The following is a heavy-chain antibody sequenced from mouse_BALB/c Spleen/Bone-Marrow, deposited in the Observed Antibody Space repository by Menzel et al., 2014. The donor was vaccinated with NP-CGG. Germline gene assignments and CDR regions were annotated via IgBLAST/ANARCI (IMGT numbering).Heavy chain of an antibody. CDR3: ARMDRSSYAMDY. CDR1: GFSLTSYG. Sequence: VMLMESGPGLVQPSQSLSITCTVSGFSLTSYGVHWVRQSPGKGLEWLGVIWSGGSTDYNAAFKSRLSISKDNSKSQVFFKMNSLQPNDTAIYYCARMDRSSYAMDYWGQGTSVTVSS. CDR2: IWSGGST. D-gene: IGHD2-14*01. V-gene: IGHV2-2*02. J-gene: IGHJ4*01.